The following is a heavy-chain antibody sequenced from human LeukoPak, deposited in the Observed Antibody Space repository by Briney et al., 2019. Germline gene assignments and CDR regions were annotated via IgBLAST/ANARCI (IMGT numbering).Heavy chain of an antibody. D-gene: IGHD6-6*01. CDR1: GGSISSDY. CDR3: ARRPYWYFDL. J-gene: IGHJ2*01. Sequence: SETLSLTCTVSGGSISSDYWSWIRQPPGKGLEWIGHIYYSGRTNYNPSLKSRVTMSVDTSKNHFSLKLSSVTAADTAVYCCARRPYWYFDLWGRGTLVTVSS. V-gene: IGHV4-59*12. CDR2: IYYSGRT.